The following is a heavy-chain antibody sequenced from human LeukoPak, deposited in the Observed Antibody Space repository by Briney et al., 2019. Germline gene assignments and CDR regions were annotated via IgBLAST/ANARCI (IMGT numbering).Heavy chain of an antibody. V-gene: IGHV4-4*07. CDR3: ARDVALSYCGGDCLPEY. CDR2: IYTSGST. D-gene: IGHD2-21*02. CDR1: GGSISDYF. Sequence: SETLSLTCTVSGGSISDYFWSWIRQPAGKGLEGIGRIYTSGSTDYNPSLKSRVTMSVDTSNNRFSLKLSSVTAADTAMYYCARDVALSYCGGDCLPEYWGQGTLVTVSP. J-gene: IGHJ4*02.